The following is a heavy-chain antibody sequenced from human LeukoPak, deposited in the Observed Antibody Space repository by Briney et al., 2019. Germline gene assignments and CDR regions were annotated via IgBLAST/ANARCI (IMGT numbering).Heavy chain of an antibody. CDR3: ARHNQDIVLMVYAMGWYFDL. CDR1: GHSFTSYW. V-gene: IGHV5-51*01. J-gene: IGHJ2*01. Sequence: GESLKISCKGSGHSFTSYWIGWVRQMPGKGLEWMRIIYPGDSDTRYSPSFQGQVTISADKSISTAYLQWSSLKASDTAMYYCARHNQDIVLMVYAMGWYFDLWGRGTLVTVSS. CDR2: IYPGDSDT. D-gene: IGHD2-8*01.